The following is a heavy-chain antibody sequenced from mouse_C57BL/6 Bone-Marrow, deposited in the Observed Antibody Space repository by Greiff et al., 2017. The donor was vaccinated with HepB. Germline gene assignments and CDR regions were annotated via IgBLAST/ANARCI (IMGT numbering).Heavy chain of an antibody. CDR2: INPNNGGT. V-gene: IGHV1-18*01. CDR1: GYTFTDYN. CDR3: AREYYGSSYYYYAMDY. D-gene: IGHD1-1*01. Sequence: VQLQQSGPELVKPGASVKIPCKASGYTFTDYNMDWVKQSHGKSLEWIGDINPNNGGTIYNQKFKGKATLTVDKSSSTAYMELRSLTSEDTAVYYCAREYYGSSYYYYAMDYWGQGTSVTVSS. J-gene: IGHJ4*01.